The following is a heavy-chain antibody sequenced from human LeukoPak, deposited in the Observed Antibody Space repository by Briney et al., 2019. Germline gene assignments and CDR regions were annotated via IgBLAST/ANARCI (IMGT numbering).Heavy chain of an antibody. V-gene: IGHV4-59*01. CDR3: ARAPPIYHYYYGMDV. CDR2: IYYSGST. J-gene: IGHJ6*02. CDR1: GGSISNYY. Sequence: SETLSLTCTVSGGSISNYYLNWIRRPPGKGLEWIGYIYYSGSTNYNPALKSRVTISGDTSKNEFSLKLTSVTAADTAVYYCARAPPIYHYYYGMDVWGQGTTVTVSS.